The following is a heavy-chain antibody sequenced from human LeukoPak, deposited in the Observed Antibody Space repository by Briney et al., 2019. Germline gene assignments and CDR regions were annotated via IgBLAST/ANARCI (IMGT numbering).Heavy chain of an antibody. J-gene: IGHJ4*02. D-gene: IGHD1-26*01. CDR1: GFSFSSYA. CDR2: ISGSGGST. CDR3: AKSPRSGSYYSDY. V-gene: IGHV3-23*01. Sequence: GGSLRLSCAASGFSFSSYAMSWVRQAPGKGLEWVSAISGSGGSTYYADSVKGRFTISRGNSKNTLYLQMNSLRAEDTAVYYCAKSPRSGSYYSDYWGQGTLVTVSS.